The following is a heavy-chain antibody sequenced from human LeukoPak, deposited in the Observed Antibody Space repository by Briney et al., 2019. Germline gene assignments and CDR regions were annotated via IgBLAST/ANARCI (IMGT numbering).Heavy chain of an antibody. J-gene: IGHJ6*04. V-gene: IGHV1-69*06. CDR3: ATGLWFGKYLDV. Sequence: GASVKVSCKASGGTFSRYTISWVRQAPGQGLEWMGGIIPIFGTANYAQKFQGRVTITADKSTSTAYMELSSLRSEDTAVYYCATGLWFGKYLDVWGKGTTVTISS. D-gene: IGHD3-10*01. CDR2: IIPIFGTA. CDR1: GGTFSRYT.